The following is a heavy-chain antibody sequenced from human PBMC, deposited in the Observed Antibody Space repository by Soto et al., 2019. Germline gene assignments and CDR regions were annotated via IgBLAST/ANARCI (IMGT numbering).Heavy chain of an antibody. Sequence: QITLKASGPALVNPTQTLTLTCTFSGFSLTTGGLGVGWIRQPPGQALEWLALIYWNGDKRYSPSLRSRLTITSDTSKNQVVLTMTNMDPVDTATYYCGQRSSSFDFWGNDRWGQGTLVTVSS. CDR3: GQRSSSFDFWGNDR. CDR2: IYWNGDK. D-gene: IGHD3-3*01. V-gene: IGHV2-5*01. J-gene: IGHJ4*02. CDR1: GFSLTTGGLG.